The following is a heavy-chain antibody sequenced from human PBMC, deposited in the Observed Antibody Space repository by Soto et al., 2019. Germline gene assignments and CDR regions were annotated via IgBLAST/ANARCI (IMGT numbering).Heavy chain of an antibody. CDR2: ISAYNGNT. D-gene: IGHD6-19*01. J-gene: IGHJ4*02. CDR3: ARDMGRYSRGWEYYFDS. V-gene: IGHV1-18*01. Sequence: GASVKVSCKASGYTFTSYGISWVRQAPGQGLEWMGWISAYNGNTNYAQKLQGSVTMTTDTSTSTAYMELRSLRSDDTAVYYCARDMGRYSRGWEYYFDSWGQATLVSGSS. CDR1: GYTFTSYG.